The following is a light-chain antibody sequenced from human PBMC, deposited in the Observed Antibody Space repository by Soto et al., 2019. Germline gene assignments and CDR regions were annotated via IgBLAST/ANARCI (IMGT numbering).Light chain of an antibody. CDR2: AAS. CDR3: QRYNSAPKT. CDR1: QGITNS. J-gene: IGKJ1*01. V-gene: IGKV1-27*01. Sequence: DIQMTQSPSSLSASVGDRVIITCRASQGITNSLAWYQQRPGEVPKLLIYAASTLQSGVPSRFSGSGSGTDFTLTISSLQPEDVATYYCQRYNSAPKTFGQGTKVEI.